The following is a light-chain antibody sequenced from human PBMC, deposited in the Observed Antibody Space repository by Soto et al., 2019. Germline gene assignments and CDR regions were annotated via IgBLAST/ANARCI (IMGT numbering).Light chain of an antibody. CDR1: QSVSSTY. CDR2: GAS. Sequence: EIVLTQSPGTLSLSPGERATLSCRASQSVSSTYLAWYQQKPGQAPRLLIYGASTRATGIEDRFSGSGSGTDFTLTISSLQPDDFATYYCQQYNSLWTFGQGTKVEIK. J-gene: IGKJ1*01. CDR3: QQYNSLWT. V-gene: IGKV3-20*01.